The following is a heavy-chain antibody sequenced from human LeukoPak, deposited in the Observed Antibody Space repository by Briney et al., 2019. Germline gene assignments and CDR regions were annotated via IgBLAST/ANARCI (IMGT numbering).Heavy chain of an antibody. CDR1: GGSFIPYY. V-gene: IGHV4-59*01. D-gene: IGHD5/OR15-5a*01. Sequence: SETLSLTCTVSGGSFIPYYWTWIRQPPGKGLEWIGYIYYSGSTIYNPSLRSRVTMSVDTPKTQFSLSLRSVTAADTAVYYCARGYFYDNSMDVWGTGTTVTVSS. CDR2: IYYSGST. CDR3: ARGYFYDNSMDV. J-gene: IGHJ6*03.